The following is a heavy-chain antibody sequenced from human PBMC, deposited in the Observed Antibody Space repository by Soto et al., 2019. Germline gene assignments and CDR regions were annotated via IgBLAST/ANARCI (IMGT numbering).Heavy chain of an antibody. Sequence: QVQIQQWGAGLLKPSETLSLTCVVYGGSFSGYYWSWIRQSPGRGLEWIGEINHSGNSNYNPSLKSRITMSVDTRKTQFSLELSSVTAADTALYYCARRKTFSPYYFDYWGQGTLVTVSS. CDR1: GGSFSGYY. V-gene: IGHV4-34*01. CDR3: ARRKTFSPYYFDY. J-gene: IGHJ4*02. CDR2: INHSGNS. D-gene: IGHD3-16*01.